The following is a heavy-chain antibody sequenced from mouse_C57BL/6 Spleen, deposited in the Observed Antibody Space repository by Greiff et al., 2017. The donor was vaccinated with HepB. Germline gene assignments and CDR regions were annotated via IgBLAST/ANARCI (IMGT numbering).Heavy chain of an antibody. CDR2: ISYDGSN. J-gene: IGHJ1*03. Sequence: EVKLLESGPGLVKPSQSLSLTCSVTGYSITSGYYWNWIRQFPGNKLEWMGYISYDGSNNYNPSLKNRISITRDTSKNQFFLKLNSVTTEDTATYYCARDGGYYGSRTYFDVWGTGTTVTVSS. CDR3: ARDGGYYGSRTYFDV. CDR1: GYSITSGYY. D-gene: IGHD1-1*01. V-gene: IGHV3-6*01.